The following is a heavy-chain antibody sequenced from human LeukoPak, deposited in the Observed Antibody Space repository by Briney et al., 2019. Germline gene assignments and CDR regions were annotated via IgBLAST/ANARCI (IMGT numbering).Heavy chain of an antibody. CDR3: AKVFYDSSGYSNDYYYFDY. V-gene: IGHV3-23*01. J-gene: IGHJ4*02. D-gene: IGHD3-22*01. Sequence: PGGSLRLSCAASGFTFSSYAMSWVRQAPGKGLEWVSAISGSGGSTYYADSVKGRFTISRDNSKNTVYLQMNSLRAEDTAVYYCAKVFYDSSGYSNDYYYFDYWGQGTLVTVSS. CDR1: GFTFSSYA. CDR2: ISGSGGST.